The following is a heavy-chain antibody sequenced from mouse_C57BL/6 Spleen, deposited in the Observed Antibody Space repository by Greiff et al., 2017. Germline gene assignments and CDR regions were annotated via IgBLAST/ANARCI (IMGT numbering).Heavy chain of an antibody. J-gene: IGHJ3*01. CDR2: IYPGSGST. V-gene: IGHV1-55*01. CDR1: GYTFTSYW. Sequence: QVQLQQPGAELVKPGASVKMSCKASGYTFTSYWITWVKQRPGQGLEWIGDIYPGSGSTNYNEKFKSKATLTVDTSSSTAYMQLSSLTSEDSAVYYCARGGGLRRVAWFAYWGQGTLVTVSA. D-gene: IGHD2-4*01. CDR3: ARGGGLRRVAWFAY.